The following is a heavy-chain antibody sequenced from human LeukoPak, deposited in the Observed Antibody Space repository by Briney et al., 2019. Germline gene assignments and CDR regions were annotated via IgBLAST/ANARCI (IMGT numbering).Heavy chain of an antibody. CDR3: AILEMATPEDY. D-gene: IGHD5-24*01. CDR1: GFTFSSYS. J-gene: IGHJ4*02. Sequence: GGSLRLSCAASGFTFSSYSMNWVRQAPGKGLVWVSYISSSSTIYYADSVKGRFTISRDNAKNSLYLQMNSLRAEDTAVYYCAILEMATPEDYWGQGTLVTVSS. V-gene: IGHV3-48*01. CDR2: ISSSSTI.